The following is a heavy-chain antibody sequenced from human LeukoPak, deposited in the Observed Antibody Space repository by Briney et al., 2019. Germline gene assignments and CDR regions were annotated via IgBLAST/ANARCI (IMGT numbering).Heavy chain of an antibody. CDR2: IYYSGST. CDR1: GGPVSSYY. J-gene: IGHJ4*02. Sequence: PSETLPLTCTVSGGPVSSYYWSWIRQPPGKGLEGIGYIYYSGSTNYNPSLKSRVTISVDTSKNQFSLKLSSVTAADTAVYYCARQLYYDILTGDYYFDYWGQGTLVTVSS. D-gene: IGHD3-9*01. V-gene: IGHV4-59*08. CDR3: ARQLYYDILTGDYYFDY.